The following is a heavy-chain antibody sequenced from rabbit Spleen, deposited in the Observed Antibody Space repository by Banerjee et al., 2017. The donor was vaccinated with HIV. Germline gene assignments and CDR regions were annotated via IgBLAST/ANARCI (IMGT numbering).Heavy chain of an antibody. D-gene: IGHD4-2*01. CDR3: ARDSAGREDFNL. Sequence: QEQLEESGGDLVKPGTSLTLTCKASGLDFSSSYWICWVRQAPGKGLEWIACIDVGKSGNTYYASWAKGRFTISRTSSTTVTLQMPSLTAADTATYFCARDSAGREDFNLWGPGTLVTVS. J-gene: IGHJ4*01. V-gene: IGHV1S45*01. CDR2: IDVGKSGNT. CDR1: GLDFSSSYW.